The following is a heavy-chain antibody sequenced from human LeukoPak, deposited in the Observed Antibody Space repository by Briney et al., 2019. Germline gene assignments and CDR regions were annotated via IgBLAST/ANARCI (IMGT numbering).Heavy chain of an antibody. CDR2: INHSGST. Sequence: SETLSLTCAVYGGSFNGNYWSWIRQPPGKGLEWIGEINHSGSTNYNPPLKSRVTVSIDTSKNQFSLNLTSVTAADTAVYYCARGGSYYPYWGQGTLVTVSS. J-gene: IGHJ4*02. D-gene: IGHD1-26*01. CDR3: ARGGSYYPY. CDR1: GGSFNGNY. V-gene: IGHV4-34*01.